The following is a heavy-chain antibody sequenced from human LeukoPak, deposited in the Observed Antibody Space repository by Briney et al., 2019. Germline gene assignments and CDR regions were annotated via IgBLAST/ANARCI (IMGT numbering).Heavy chain of an antibody. CDR2: INHSGST. CDR1: GGPFSGYY. CDR3: ARGLGARDY. J-gene: IGHJ4*02. Sequence: PSETLSLTCAVYGGPFSGYYWSWIRQPPGKGLEWIGEINHSGSTNYNPSLKSRVTISVDTSKNQFSLKLSSVTAADTAVHYCARGLGARDYWGQGTLVTVSS. V-gene: IGHV4-34*01. D-gene: IGHD1-26*01.